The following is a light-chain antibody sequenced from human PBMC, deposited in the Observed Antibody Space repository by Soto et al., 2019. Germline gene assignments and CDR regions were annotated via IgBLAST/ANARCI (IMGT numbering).Light chain of an antibody. Sequence: DIQMTQSPSAMSASVGDRVTITCRASQDISNSLAWFQQKPGKVPGPLIYVASGLQSGVPSRFCGSGSGTEFTLTNSSLQPEDFGTYYCLQHNSYPPWTFGQGTKVGIK. CDR3: LQHNSYPPWT. J-gene: IGKJ1*01. CDR1: QDISNS. CDR2: VAS. V-gene: IGKV1-17*03.